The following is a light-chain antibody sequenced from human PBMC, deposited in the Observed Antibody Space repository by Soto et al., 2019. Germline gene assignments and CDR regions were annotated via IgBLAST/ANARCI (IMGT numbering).Light chain of an antibody. V-gene: IGKV3D-15*01. CDR3: QHYYNRPRT. Sequence: EIVLTQSPGTLSLSPGERATLSCRASQSVRSNFLAWYQQKPGQAPRLLIYGASNRATGIPDRFSGSGSGTEFTLTISSLQSEDFAVYYCQHYYNRPRTFGQGTKVDIK. J-gene: IGKJ1*01. CDR1: QSVRSN. CDR2: GAS.